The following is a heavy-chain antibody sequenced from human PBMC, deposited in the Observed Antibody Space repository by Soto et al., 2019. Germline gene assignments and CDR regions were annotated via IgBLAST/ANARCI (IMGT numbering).Heavy chain of an antibody. Sequence: QVQLVESGGGVVQPGRSLRLSCAASGFTFSSYGMHWVRQAPGKGLEWVAVISYDGSNKYYADSVKGRFTISRDNSKNTLYRQMNSLRAEDTAVYYCAKLNPGYSGYDWSDYWGQGTLVTVSS. D-gene: IGHD5-12*01. J-gene: IGHJ4*02. CDR1: GFTFSSYG. CDR2: ISYDGSNK. CDR3: AKLNPGYSGYDWSDY. V-gene: IGHV3-30*18.